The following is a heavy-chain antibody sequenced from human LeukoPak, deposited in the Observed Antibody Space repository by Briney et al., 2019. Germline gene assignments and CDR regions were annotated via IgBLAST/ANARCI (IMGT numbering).Heavy chain of an antibody. D-gene: IGHD1-1*01. CDR2: VTSDGGTE. CDR3: AKRSGSNSGPFDY. Sequence: GGSLRLSCAASGFTFRSYGMHWVRQSPGKGLEWVASVTSDGGTEYYAASVKGRFAISRDNSRNRVYLRMNSLRTEDTAVYRCAKRSGSNSGPFDYWGQGALVIVS. J-gene: IGHJ4*02. V-gene: IGHV3-30*18. CDR1: GFTFRSYG.